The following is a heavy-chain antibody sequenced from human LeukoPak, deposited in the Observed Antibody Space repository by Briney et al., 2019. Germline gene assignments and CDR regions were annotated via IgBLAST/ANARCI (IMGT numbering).Heavy chain of an antibody. CDR3: AKEQWLVLRTDFDY. CDR2: IRYDGSNK. V-gene: IGHV3-30*02. Sequence: PGGSLRLSCAASGFTFNSYGIHWVRQAPGKGLEWVAFIRYDGSNKYYADSVKGRFTISRDNSKNTLYLQMNSLRAEDTAVYYCAKEQWLVLRTDFDYWGQGTLVTVSS. J-gene: IGHJ4*02. D-gene: IGHD6-19*01. CDR1: GFTFNSYG.